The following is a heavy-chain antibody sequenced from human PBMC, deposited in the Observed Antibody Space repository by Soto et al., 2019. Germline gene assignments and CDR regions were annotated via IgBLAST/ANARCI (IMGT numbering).Heavy chain of an antibody. J-gene: IGHJ4*02. CDR2: IYYGGTT. Sequence: SETLSLTCTVSGGSINSGGYYWSWIRQHPGKGLEWIGYIYYGGTTYYNPSLESRVTISVDTSKNQFSLRLNSVTAADTAVYYCARVSPYSGNEFDYWGQGSLVTVSS. V-gene: IGHV4-31*03. CDR3: ARVSPYSGNEFDY. D-gene: IGHD5-12*01. CDR1: GGSINSGGYY.